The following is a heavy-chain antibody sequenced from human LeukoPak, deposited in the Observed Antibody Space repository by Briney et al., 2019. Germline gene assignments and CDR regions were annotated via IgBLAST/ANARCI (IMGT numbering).Heavy chain of an antibody. Sequence: GGSLRLSCAASGFTFSSYEMNWVRQAPGKGLEWVSYISSSGSTIYYADSVKGRFTISRDNAKNSLYLQMNSLRAEDTAVYYCARDLSMALVDDAFDIWGQGTMVTVSS. D-gene: IGHD2/OR15-2a*01. CDR1: GFTFSSYE. CDR2: ISSSGSTI. CDR3: ARDLSMALVDDAFDI. J-gene: IGHJ3*02. V-gene: IGHV3-48*03.